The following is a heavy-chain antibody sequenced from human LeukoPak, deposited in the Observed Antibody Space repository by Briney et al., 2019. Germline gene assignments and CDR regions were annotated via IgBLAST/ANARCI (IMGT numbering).Heavy chain of an antibody. CDR1: GGSISSYY. Sequence: PSETLSLTCTVSGGSISSYYWSWIRQPPGKGLEWFAYIYYSGSTNYNPSLKSRVTISVDTSKNQFSLKLSSVTAADTAVYYCARTYYYGSGSYYLDYWGQGTLVTVSS. CDR2: IYYSGST. V-gene: IGHV4-59*01. D-gene: IGHD3-10*01. J-gene: IGHJ4*02. CDR3: ARTYYYGSGSYYLDY.